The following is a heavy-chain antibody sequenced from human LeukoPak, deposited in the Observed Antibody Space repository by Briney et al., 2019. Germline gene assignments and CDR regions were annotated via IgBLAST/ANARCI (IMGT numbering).Heavy chain of an antibody. Sequence: SETLSPTCAVSGYSISSGYYWGWIRQPPGKGLEWIGSIYHSGSTYYNPSLKSRATISVDTSKNQFSLKLSSVTAADTAVYYCARLGTAGGSIDYWGQGTLVTVSS. CDR2: IYHSGST. V-gene: IGHV4-38-2*01. CDR3: ARLGTAGGSIDY. CDR1: GYSISSGYY. D-gene: IGHD1-1*01. J-gene: IGHJ4*02.